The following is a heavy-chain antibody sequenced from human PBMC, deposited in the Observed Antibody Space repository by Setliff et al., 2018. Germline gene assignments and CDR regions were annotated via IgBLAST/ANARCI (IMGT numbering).Heavy chain of an antibody. CDR2: INHSGSA. CDR1: GGSFSGYY. J-gene: IGHJ4*02. D-gene: IGHD2-8*01. V-gene: IGHV4-34*01. Sequence: SETLSLTCAVYGGSFSGYYWSWIRQPPGKGLEWIGEINHSGSANYNPSLKSRVTISVDTSKNQFSLKLSSVTAADTAVYYCASVDIVLMVYALWGQGTQVTVSS. CDR3: ASVDIVLMVYAL.